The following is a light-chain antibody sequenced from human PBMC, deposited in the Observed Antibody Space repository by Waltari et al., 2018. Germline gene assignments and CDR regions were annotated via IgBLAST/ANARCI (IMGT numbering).Light chain of an antibody. J-gene: IGLJ3*02. Sequence: QSALSQPRSVSGSPRQSVNISCTGTNSNIGGYNYVSWYQHHPGKVPKLTIYDVSKRPSGVPVRFSGSKSGNTASLTISGLQAADEAHSYCCSYAGRLWVFGGGTNLTVL. V-gene: IGLV2-11*01. CDR1: NSNIGGYNY. CDR2: DVS. CDR3: CSYAGRLWV.